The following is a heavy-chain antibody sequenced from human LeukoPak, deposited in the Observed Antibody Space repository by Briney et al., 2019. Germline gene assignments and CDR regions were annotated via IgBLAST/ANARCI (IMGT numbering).Heavy chain of an antibody. CDR2: ISWNSGSI. CDR1: GFTFDDYA. J-gene: IGHJ4*02. Sequence: PGGSLRLSCAASGFTFDDYAMHWVRQAPGKGLEWVSGISWNSGSIGYADSVKGRFTISRDNAKNSLYLQMNSLRAEDTAVYYCAREVVGATGLWGQGTLVTVSS. D-gene: IGHD1-26*01. CDR3: AREVVGATGL. V-gene: IGHV3-9*01.